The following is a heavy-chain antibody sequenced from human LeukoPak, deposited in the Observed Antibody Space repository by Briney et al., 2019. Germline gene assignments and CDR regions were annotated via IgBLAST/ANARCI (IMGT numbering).Heavy chain of an antibody. D-gene: IGHD6-19*01. CDR1: GFTFSSYA. CDR2: ISYDGSNK. CDR3: ARDRRQWLVDGWFDP. J-gene: IGHJ5*02. Sequence: PGRSLRLSCAASGFTFSSYAMHWVRQAPGKGLEWVAVISYDGSNKYYADSVKGRFTISRDNSKNTLYQQMNSLRAEDTAVYYCARDRRQWLVDGWFDPWGQGTLVTVSS. V-gene: IGHV3-30-3*01.